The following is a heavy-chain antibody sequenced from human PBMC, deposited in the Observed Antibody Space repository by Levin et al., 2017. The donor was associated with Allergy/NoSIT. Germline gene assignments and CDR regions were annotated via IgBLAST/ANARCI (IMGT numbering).Heavy chain of an antibody. CDR3: ARDSGDYDSSGYYFDY. CDR1: GGSISSSNW. CDR2: IYHDGTT. J-gene: IGHJ4*02. V-gene: IGHV4-4*02. Sequence: SQTLSLTCAVSGGSISSSNWWNWVRQPPGKGLEWIGEIYHDGTTNYSPSLKSRVTISVDKSKNQFSLKLTSVTAADTAVYYCARDSGDYDSSGYYFDYWGQGTLVTVSS. D-gene: IGHD3-22*01.